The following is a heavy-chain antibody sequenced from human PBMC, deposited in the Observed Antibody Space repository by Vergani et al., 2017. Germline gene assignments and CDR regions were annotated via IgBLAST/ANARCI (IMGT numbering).Heavy chain of an antibody. V-gene: IGHV4-59*02. D-gene: IGHD2-2*01. CDR3: AREYQLLSGRFDP. J-gene: IGHJ5*02. Sequence: QVKLQESGPGLVKPSETLSLTCTVSGASVNSYYWSWIRQPPGKGLEWMGYVSFRGDTLYDPSVKGRMTISLNTSSNQFSLKLTSVTAADTAVYYCAREYQLLSGRFDPWGQGTLVTVTS. CDR2: VSFRGDT. CDR1: GASVNSYY.